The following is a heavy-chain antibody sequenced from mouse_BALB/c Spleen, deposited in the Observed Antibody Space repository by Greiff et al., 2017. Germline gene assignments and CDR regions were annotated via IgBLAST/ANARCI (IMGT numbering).Heavy chain of an antibody. CDR1: GYTFTDYE. V-gene: IGHV1-15*01. Sequence: QVQLKESGAELVRPGASVTLSCKASGYTFTDYEMHWVKQTPVHGLEWIGAIDPETGGTAYNQKFKGKATLTADKSSSTAYMELRSLTSEDSAVYYCTRDSLLRLGYAMDYWGQGTSVTVSS. J-gene: IGHJ4*01. D-gene: IGHD1-2*01. CDR3: TRDSLLRLGYAMDY. CDR2: IDPETGGT.